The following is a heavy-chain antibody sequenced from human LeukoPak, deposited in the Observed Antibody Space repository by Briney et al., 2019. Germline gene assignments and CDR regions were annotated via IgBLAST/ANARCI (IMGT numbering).Heavy chain of an antibody. J-gene: IGHJ4*02. V-gene: IGHV3-73*01. D-gene: IGHD3-10*01. Sequence: GGSLRLSCAASGFTFSGSAMHWVRQASGKGLEWVGRIRSKANSYATAYAASVKGRFTISRDDSKNTAYLQMNSLKTEDTAVYYCTSHYYGSGSHFDYWGQGTLVTVSS. CDR3: TSHYYGSGSHFDY. CDR1: GFTFSGSA. CDR2: IRSKANSYAT.